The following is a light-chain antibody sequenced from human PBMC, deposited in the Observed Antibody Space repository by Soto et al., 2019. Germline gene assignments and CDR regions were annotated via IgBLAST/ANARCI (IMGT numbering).Light chain of an antibody. CDR3: QQYNNWPYT. J-gene: IGKJ2*01. CDR2: PAS. V-gene: IGKV3-15*01. Sequence: EILMAQSPATLSVSPGGSATLSCRASQHVSSNVAWYRQKPGRAPTLLIYPASTRATGIPARFSGSGSGTAFTLTITSHTSEDFSVYYCQQYNNWPYTFGQGTKLEIK. CDR1: QHVSSN.